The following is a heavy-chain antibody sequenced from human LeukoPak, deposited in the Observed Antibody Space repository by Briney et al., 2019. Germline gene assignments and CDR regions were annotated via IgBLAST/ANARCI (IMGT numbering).Heavy chain of an antibody. J-gene: IGHJ4*02. CDR3: ARAPGVIAAAYLDY. CDR1: GYSISSGYY. Sequence: SETLSLTFTVSGYSISSGYYWGWIRQPPGKGLEWIGSIYHSGSTYYNPSLKSRVTISVDTSKNQFSLKLSSVTAADTAVYYCARAPGVIAAAYLDYWGQGTLVTVSS. CDR2: IYHSGST. D-gene: IGHD6-13*01. V-gene: IGHV4-38-2*02.